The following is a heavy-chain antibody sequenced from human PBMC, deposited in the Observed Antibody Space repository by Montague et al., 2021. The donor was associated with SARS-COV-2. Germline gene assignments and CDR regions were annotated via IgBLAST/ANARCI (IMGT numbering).Heavy chain of an antibody. D-gene: IGHD5-12*01. CDR3: ARRGRKLLPVATTIGGFDI. CDR1: GGSISSNNYY. Sequence: SETLSLTCTVSGGSISSNNYYWDWIRQPPGKGLGWIGSIYDGGSTYYNPSLKSRVTISVDTSKNHFSLKLNSVTAADTAVYYCARRGRKLLPVATTIGGFDIWGQGTMVTVSS. J-gene: IGHJ3*02. V-gene: IGHV4-39*02. CDR2: IYDGGST.